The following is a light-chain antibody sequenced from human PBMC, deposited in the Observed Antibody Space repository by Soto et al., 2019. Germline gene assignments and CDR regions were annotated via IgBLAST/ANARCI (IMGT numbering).Light chain of an antibody. V-gene: IGLV2-8*01. CDR3: SSYAGGTNLV. CDR1: SSDVGGHDY. CDR2: EVS. Sequence: QSALTHPPSASGSPRQSVTISCTGTSSDVGGHDYVSWYQQYPGKAPKLIIYEVSKRPSGVPDRFSGSKSVNTASLTVSGLQAEDEADYYCSSYAGGTNLVFGGGTKLTVL. J-gene: IGLJ2*01.